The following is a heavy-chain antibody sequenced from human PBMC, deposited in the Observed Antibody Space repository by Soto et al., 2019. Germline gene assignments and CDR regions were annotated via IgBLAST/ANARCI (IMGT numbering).Heavy chain of an antibody. V-gene: IGHV3-7*01. CDR2: MNPDGSWG. CDR3: FGGADY. J-gene: IGHJ4*02. D-gene: IGHD2-21*01. CDR1: GFTFSSYA. Sequence: GGSLRLSCAASGFTFSSYAMSWVRQAPGKGLEWVADMNPDGSWGRYVDSVKGRFTISRDNAKNSLSLQMNSLRADDTAVYYCFGGADYWGLGTLVTVSS.